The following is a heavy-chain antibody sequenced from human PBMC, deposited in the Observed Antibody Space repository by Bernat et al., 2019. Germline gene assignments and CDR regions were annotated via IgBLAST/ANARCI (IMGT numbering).Heavy chain of an antibody. Sequence: QVQLVQSGAEVKKPGASVKVSCKASGYTFTSYGISWVRQAPGQGLEWMGWINTNTGNPTYAQGFTGRFVFSLDTSVSTAYPQICSLKAEDTAVYYCARTRIAAAGLIDYWGQGTLVTVSS. CDR3: ARTRIAAAGLIDY. CDR1: GYTFTSYG. CDR2: INTNTGNP. V-gene: IGHV7-4-1*01. J-gene: IGHJ4*02. D-gene: IGHD6-13*01.